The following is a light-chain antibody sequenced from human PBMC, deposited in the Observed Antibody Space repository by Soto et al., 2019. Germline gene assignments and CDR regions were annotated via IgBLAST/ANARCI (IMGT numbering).Light chain of an antibody. CDR1: QDIRTA. V-gene: IGKV1-33*01. J-gene: IGKJ3*01. Sequence: DIQMTQSPSSLSALVGDRVTITCQASQDIRTALNWYQQKPGKAPKLLIYLASNLETGVPSRFSGSGSGTHFTLTISSLRPEDFATYFCQQFDDLPFTFGPGTTLDI. CDR3: QQFDDLPFT. CDR2: LAS.